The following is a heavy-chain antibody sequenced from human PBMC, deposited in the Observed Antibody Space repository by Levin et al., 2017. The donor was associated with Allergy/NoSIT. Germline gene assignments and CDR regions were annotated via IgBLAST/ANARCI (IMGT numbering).Heavy chain of an antibody. D-gene: IGHD3-22*01. Sequence: SQTLSLTCTVSGDSMTNYFWTWIRPPPGKGLEWIGRVYSSGNTNYNPVLESRVTMSIDTSKSQFSLRLTYVTAADTALYYCARGTMSDTNGYFYDWFDPWGKGTLVTVS. CDR2: VYSSGNT. V-gene: IGHV4-4*07. J-gene: IGHJ5*02. CDR3: ARGTMSDTNGYFYDWFDP. CDR1: GDSMTNYF.